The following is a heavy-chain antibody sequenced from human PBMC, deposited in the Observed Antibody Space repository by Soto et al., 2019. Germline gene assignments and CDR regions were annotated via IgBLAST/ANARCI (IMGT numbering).Heavy chain of an antibody. CDR2: IYYSGST. CDR1: GGSISSSSYY. Sequence: SETLSLTCTVSGGSISSSSYYWGWIRQPPGKGLEWIGYIYYSGSTNYNPSLKSRVTISVDTSKNQFSLKLSSVTAADTAVYYCARRYCSGGSCYSSWFDPWGQGTLVTVSS. V-gene: IGHV4-61*05. J-gene: IGHJ5*02. D-gene: IGHD2-15*01. CDR3: ARRYCSGGSCYSSWFDP.